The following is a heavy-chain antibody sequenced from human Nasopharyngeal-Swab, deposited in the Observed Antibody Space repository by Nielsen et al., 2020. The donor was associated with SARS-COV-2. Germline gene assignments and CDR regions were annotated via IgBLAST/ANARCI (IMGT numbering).Heavy chain of an antibody. V-gene: IGHV4-34*01. D-gene: IGHD3-22*01. CDR1: GGSFSGYY. Sequence: SETLSLTCAVYGGSFSGYYWRWIRQPPGKGLEWIGEINHSGSTNYNPSLKSRVTISVDTSKNQFSLKLSSVTAADTAVYYCARGGAPVGYYDPVPFDYWGQGTLVTVSS. CDR2: INHSGST. J-gene: IGHJ4*02. CDR3: ARGGAPVGYYDPVPFDY.